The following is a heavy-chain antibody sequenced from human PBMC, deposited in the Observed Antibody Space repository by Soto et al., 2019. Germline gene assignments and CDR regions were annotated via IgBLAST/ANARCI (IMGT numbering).Heavy chain of an antibody. CDR3: ASGPTPPGDYYDSSGYDETLYY. D-gene: IGHD3-22*01. CDR1: GGTFSSYS. J-gene: IGHJ4*02. Sequence: SVKVSCKASGGTFSSYSISWVRQAPGQGLEWMGGIIPIFGTANYAQKFQGRVTITADESTSTAYMELSSLRSEDTAVYYCASGPTPPGDYYDSSGYDETLYYWGQGTLVTVSS. V-gene: IGHV1-69*13. CDR2: IIPIFGTA.